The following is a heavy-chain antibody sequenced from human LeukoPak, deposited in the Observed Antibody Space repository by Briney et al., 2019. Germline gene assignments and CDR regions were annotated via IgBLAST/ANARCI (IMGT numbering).Heavy chain of an antibody. D-gene: IGHD6-13*01. Sequence: GGSLRLSCLASKFTFNNYAMTWVRQAPGKGLEWVSYISSSGSTIYYADSVKGRFTISRDNAKNSLYLQMNSLRAEDTAVYYCARGLRYSTSWCYFDYWGQGTLVTVSS. J-gene: IGHJ4*02. CDR3: ARGLRYSTSWCYFDY. CDR2: ISSSGSTI. CDR1: KFTFNNYA. V-gene: IGHV3-48*04.